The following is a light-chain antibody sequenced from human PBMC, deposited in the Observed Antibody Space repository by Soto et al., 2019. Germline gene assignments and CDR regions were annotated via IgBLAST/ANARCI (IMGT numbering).Light chain of an antibody. CDR1: QSVSSY. CDR3: QQRSNWPPAIT. J-gene: IGKJ5*01. CDR2: DAS. Sequence: IVMTQAPATLSVSPGERATLSCRARQSVSSYLAWYQQKPGQAPRLLIYDASNRATGIPARFSGSGSGTDFTLTISSLEPEDFAVYYCQQRSNWPPAITFGQGTRLEIK. V-gene: IGKV3-11*01.